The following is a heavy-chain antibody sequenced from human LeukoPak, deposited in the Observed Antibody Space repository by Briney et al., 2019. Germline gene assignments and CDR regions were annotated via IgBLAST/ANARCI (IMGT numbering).Heavy chain of an antibody. CDR1: GGTFSSYA. CDR3: AGVHCGGDCYDLFGRFDY. Sequence: ASVTVSCKASGGTFSSYAISWVRQAPGQGLEWMGGIIPIFGTANYAQKFQGRVTITADESTSTAYMELSSLRSEDTAVYYCAGVHCGGDCYDLFGRFDYWGQGTLVTVSS. V-gene: IGHV1-69*13. J-gene: IGHJ4*02. CDR2: IIPIFGTA. D-gene: IGHD2-21*02.